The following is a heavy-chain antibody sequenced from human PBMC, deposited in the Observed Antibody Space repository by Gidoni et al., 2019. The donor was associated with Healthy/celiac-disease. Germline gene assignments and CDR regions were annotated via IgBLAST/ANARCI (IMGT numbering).Heavy chain of an antibody. CDR3: ATIAYSGYDWGGYFDY. V-gene: IGHV1-24*01. CDR2: FDPEDGET. CDR1: GYTLPDLS. Sequence: QVQLVQSGAEVKKPGASVKVACKVSGYTLPDLSMHWVRQAPGKGLEWMGGFDPEDGETIYAQKFQGRVTMTEDTSTDTAYMELSSLRSEDTAVYYCATIAYSGYDWGGYFDYWGQGTLVTVSS. D-gene: IGHD5-12*01. J-gene: IGHJ4*02.